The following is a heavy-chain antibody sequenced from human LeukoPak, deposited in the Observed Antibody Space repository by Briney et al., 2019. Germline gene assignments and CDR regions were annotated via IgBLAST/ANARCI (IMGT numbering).Heavy chain of an antibody. Sequence: GASVKVSCKASGGTFSSYAISWVRQAPGQGLEWMGRIIPILGIANYAQKFQGRVTITADKSTSTAYMELSSLRSEDTAVYYCARFASSLYGSSWYNVYFDYWGQGTLVTVSS. J-gene: IGHJ4*02. CDR3: ARFASSLYGSSWYNVYFDY. V-gene: IGHV1-69*04. CDR1: GGTFSSYA. CDR2: IIPILGIA. D-gene: IGHD6-13*01.